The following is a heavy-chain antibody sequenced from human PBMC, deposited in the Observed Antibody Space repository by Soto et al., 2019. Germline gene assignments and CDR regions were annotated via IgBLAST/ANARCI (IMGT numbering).Heavy chain of an antibody. V-gene: IGHV3-23*04. CDR2: ISGSGGTT. J-gene: IGHJ4*02. CDR3: AKAFCTSSTCYSPGT. CDR1: GFTFSSYV. Sequence: EVQLVESGGGLVQPGGSLRLSCAASGFTFSSYVMSWVRQAPGKGLEWVSLISGSGGTTYYADSVKGRFTISRDNSKNTLLLQMNSLRAEDTALYYCAKAFCTSSTCYSPGTWGQGTLVTVSS. D-gene: IGHD2-15*01.